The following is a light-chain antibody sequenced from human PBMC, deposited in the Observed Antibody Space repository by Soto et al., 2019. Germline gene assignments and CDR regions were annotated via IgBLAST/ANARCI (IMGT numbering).Light chain of an antibody. CDR1: QSVSTN. CDR2: GAS. J-gene: IGKJ4*01. V-gene: IGKV3-15*01. CDR3: QQYNNWPLSVT. Sequence: EIVMTQSPATLSVSLRERATLSCRASQSVSTNLAWYQQKPGQAPRLLIYGASTRATGIPARFSGSGSETEFTLTISSLQSEDFAVYDCQQYNNWPLSVTFGGGTKVEIK.